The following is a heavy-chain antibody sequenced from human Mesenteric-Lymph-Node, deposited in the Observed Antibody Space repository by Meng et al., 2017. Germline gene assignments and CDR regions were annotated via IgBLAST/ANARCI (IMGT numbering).Heavy chain of an antibody. D-gene: IGHD5-18*01. CDR3: ADSVGYSYGSFDY. J-gene: IGHJ4*02. CDR1: GYTFTSYA. V-gene: IGHV1-69*13. Sequence: QGQLVQSGAEVKKPGASVKVSCKASGYTFTSYAMHWVRQAPGQRLEWMGGIIPIFGTANYAQKFQGRVTITADKSTSTAYMELSSLRSEDTAVYYCADSVGYSYGSFDYWGQGTLVTVSS. CDR2: IIPIFGTA.